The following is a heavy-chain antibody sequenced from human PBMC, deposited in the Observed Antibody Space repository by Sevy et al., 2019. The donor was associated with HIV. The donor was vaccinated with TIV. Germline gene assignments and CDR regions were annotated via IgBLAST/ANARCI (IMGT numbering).Heavy chain of an antibody. CDR2: ISGSGGST. D-gene: IGHD3-16*01. V-gene: IGHV3-23*01. CDR1: GFTFSSYA. J-gene: IGHJ4*02. CDR3: AKEGIMITFGGVSPLDY. Sequence: GGSLRLSCAASGFTFSSYAMSWVRQAPGKGLEWVSAISGSGGSTYYADSVKGRFTISRDNSKNTLYLQMNSLRAEDTAVYYCAKEGIMITFGGVSPLDYWGQGTLVTVSS.